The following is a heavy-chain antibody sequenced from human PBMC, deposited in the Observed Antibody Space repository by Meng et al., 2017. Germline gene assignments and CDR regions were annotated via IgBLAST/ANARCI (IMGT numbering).Heavy chain of an antibody. V-gene: IGHV1-69*01. D-gene: IGHD2-8*01. CDR2: IIPIFGTA. J-gene: IGHJ4*02. CDR1: GGTFSSYA. CDR3: ASPYCTNGVCSPEY. Sequence: QGQLGQAGAGVKKPGSSVKVSCKASGGTFSSYAISWVRQAPGQGLEWMGGIIPIFGTANYAQKFQGRVTITADESTSTAYMELSSLRSEDTAVYYCASPYCTNGVCSPEYWGQGTLVTVSS.